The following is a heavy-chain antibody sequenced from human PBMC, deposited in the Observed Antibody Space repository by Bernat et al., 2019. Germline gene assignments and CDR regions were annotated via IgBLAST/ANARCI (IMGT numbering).Heavy chain of an antibody. J-gene: IGHJ3*02. V-gene: IGHV4-59*01. CDR2: IYYSGST. CDR3: ARDNSKFYNYLGIGFDAFDI. CDR1: GGSISSYY. D-gene: IGHD5-24*01. Sequence: QVQLQESGPGLVKPSETLSLTCTVSGGSISSYYWSWIRQPPGKGLEWIGYIYYSGSTNYNPSLKSRVTISVDTSKNQFSLKLSSVTAADTAVYYCARDNSKFYNYLGIGFDAFDIWGQGTMVTVSS.